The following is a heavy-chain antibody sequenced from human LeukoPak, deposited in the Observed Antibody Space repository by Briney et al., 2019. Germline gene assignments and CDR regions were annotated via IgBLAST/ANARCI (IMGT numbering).Heavy chain of an antibody. D-gene: IGHD1-26*01. CDR3: AKRRGAGVGATGIDY. Sequence: GSLRLSCAASGFTFSSYAMSWVRQAPGKGPEWVSAISASGGSTYYTDSMKGRFTISRDNSKNTLYLQMNSLRAEDTAVYYCAKRRGAGVGATGIDYWGQGTLVTVSS. CDR1: GFTFSSYA. J-gene: IGHJ4*02. V-gene: IGHV3-23*01. CDR2: ISASGGST.